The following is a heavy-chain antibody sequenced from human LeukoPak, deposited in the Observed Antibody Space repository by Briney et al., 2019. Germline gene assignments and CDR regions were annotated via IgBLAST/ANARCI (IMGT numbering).Heavy chain of an antibody. Sequence: GASVKVSCKASGGTFSSYAISWVRQAPGQGLEWMGGIIPIFGTANYAQKFQGRVTITADESTSTAYMELSSLRSEDTAVYYCARDPPPGYSYGFDPWGQGTLVTVSS. CDR2: IIPIFGTA. CDR1: GGTFSSYA. J-gene: IGHJ5*02. CDR3: ARDPPPGYSYGFDP. V-gene: IGHV1-69*13. D-gene: IGHD5-18*01.